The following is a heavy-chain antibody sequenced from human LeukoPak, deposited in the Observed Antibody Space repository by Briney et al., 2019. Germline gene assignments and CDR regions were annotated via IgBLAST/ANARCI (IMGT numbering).Heavy chain of an antibody. V-gene: IGHV3-21*01. CDR1: GFTFSSYE. D-gene: IGHD2-21*01. J-gene: IGHJ4*02. CDR3: ARGGELGGSRRTKYFDY. CDR2: ISSSSSYI. Sequence: GGSLRLSCAASGFTFSSYEMNWVRQAPGKGLEWVSSISSSSSYIYYADSVKGRFTISRDNAKNSLYLQMNSLRAENTAVYYSARGGELGGSRRTKYFDYGGQGTLVTV.